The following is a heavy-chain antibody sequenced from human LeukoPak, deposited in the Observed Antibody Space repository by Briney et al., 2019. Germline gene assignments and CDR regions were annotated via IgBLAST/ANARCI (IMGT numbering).Heavy chain of an antibody. V-gene: IGHV4-59*01. D-gene: IGHD7-27*01. CDR3: ARDLGSYVDY. CDR1: GDSISSYY. Sequence: SETLSLTCTVSGDSISSYYWSWIRQPPGKGLEWIGYIYYSGTTNYNPSLRSRVTMSIDTSKNQFSLKLSSVTAADTAVYYCARDLGSYVDYWGQGTLVTVSS. CDR2: IYYSGTT. J-gene: IGHJ4*02.